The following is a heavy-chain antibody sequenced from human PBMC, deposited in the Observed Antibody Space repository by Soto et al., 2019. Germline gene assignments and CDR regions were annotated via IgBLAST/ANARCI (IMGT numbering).Heavy chain of an antibody. CDR3: ASESVDCSGGSCAKVCDAFDI. D-gene: IGHD2-15*01. V-gene: IGHV1-69*02. J-gene: IGHJ3*02. Sequence: VQLVQSGAEVKKPGSSVKVSCKAYGGTFSSYTISWVRQAPGQGLEWMGRIMPILGIANYAQKFQGRVTITADKSTSTAYMELSSLRSEDTAVYYCASESVDCSGGSCAKVCDAFDIWGQGTMVTVSS. CDR1: GGTFSSYT. CDR2: IMPILGIA.